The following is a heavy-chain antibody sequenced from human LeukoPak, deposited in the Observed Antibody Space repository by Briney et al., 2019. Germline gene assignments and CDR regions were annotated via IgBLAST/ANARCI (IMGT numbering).Heavy chain of an antibody. CDR2: IIPIFGTA. CDR1: GYTFTSYG. CDR3: AIGGQNWFDP. Sequence: GASVKVSCKASGYTFTSYGISWVRQAPGQGLEWMGGIIPIFGTANYAQKFQGRVTITADESTSTAYMELSSLRSEDTAVYYCAIGGQNWFDPWGQGTLVTVSS. D-gene: IGHD3-16*01. V-gene: IGHV1-69*13. J-gene: IGHJ5*02.